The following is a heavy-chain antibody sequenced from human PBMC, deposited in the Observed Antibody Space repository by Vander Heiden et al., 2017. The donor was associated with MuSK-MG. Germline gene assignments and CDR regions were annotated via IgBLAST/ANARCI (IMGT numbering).Heavy chain of an antibody. V-gene: IGHV2-26*01. J-gene: IGHJ4*02. CDR2: IFSNDEK. CDR3: ARTDYDFWSGTLYYFDY. Sequence: QVTLTESGPVLVKPTETLTLTCTVSGFSLSNARMGVSWIRQPPGKALEWLAHIFSNDEKSYRTSLKSRLTISKDTSKSQVVLTMTNMDPVDTATYYCARTDYDFWSGTLYYFDYWGQGTLVTVS. D-gene: IGHD3-3*01. CDR1: GFSLSNARMG.